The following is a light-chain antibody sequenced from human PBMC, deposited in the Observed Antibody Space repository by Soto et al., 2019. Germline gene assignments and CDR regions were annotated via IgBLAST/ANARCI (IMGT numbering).Light chain of an antibody. CDR3: RVWGCSSIQV. CDR1: NILSKS. V-gene: IGLV3-21*02. CDR2: YCS. Sequence: SYDLSQPPSVSVAPGQTARITCCGNNILSKSVHLYQHKPVQARGLVVDYCSYRPAMIPERFAGSNSGNTATLTIRRVEEGDDADNYCRVWGCSSIQVFGTGTKV. J-gene: IGLJ1*01.